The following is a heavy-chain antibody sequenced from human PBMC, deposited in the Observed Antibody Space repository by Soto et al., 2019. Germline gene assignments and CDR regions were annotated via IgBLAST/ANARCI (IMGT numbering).Heavy chain of an antibody. D-gene: IGHD3-10*01. CDR2: INAGNGNT. CDR1: GYTFTSYA. Sequence: ASVKVSCKASGYTFTSYAMHWLRQAPGQRLEWMGWINAGNGNTKYSQRFQGRVTMTRDTAIRTAYMEVSSLRSDDTAVYYCARGRASGSYYLLDYWGQGTLVTVSS. V-gene: IGHV1-3*01. CDR3: ARGRASGSYYLLDY. J-gene: IGHJ4*02.